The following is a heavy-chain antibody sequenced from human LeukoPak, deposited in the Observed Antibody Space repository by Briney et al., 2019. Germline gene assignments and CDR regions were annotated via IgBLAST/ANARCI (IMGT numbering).Heavy chain of an antibody. CDR1: GGSISSSSYY. J-gene: IGHJ3*02. CDR3: ARPDPYSSSWEDAFDI. CDR2: IYYSGST. Sequence: PSETLSLTCTVSGGSISSSSYYWGWIRQPPGKGLAWIGSIYYSGSTYYNPSLKSRVTISVDTSKNQFSLKLSSETAADTAVYYCARPDPYSSSWEDAFDIWGQGTMVTVSS. V-gene: IGHV4-39*01. D-gene: IGHD6-13*01.